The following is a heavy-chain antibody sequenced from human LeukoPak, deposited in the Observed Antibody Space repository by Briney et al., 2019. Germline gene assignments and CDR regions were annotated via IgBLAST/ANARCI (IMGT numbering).Heavy chain of an antibody. V-gene: IGHV4-59*01. Sequence: MSSETLSLTCTVSGGSISSYYWSWIRQPPGKGLEWIGYIYYSGSTNYNPSLKSRVTISVDTSKNQFSLKLSSVTAADTAVYYCARTLGDAFDYWGQGTLVTVSS. CDR2: IYYSGST. CDR1: GGSISSYY. CDR3: ARTLGDAFDY. J-gene: IGHJ4*02. D-gene: IGHD1-26*01.